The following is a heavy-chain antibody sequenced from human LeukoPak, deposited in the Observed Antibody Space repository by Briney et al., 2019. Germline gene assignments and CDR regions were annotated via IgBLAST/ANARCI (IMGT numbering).Heavy chain of an antibody. CDR3: AREASLVRGIFITRYGLDV. V-gene: IGHV4-61*01. D-gene: IGHD3-10*01. CDR1: GDSVTSGTYY. CDR2: ITYNENT. J-gene: IGHJ6*04. Sequence: PSEALSLTCTVSGDSVTSGTYYWTWIRQPPGKGLEWIAYITYNENTNYNPSLKSRLTISLDTSSNRFSLRLSSVTAADTAIYYCAREASLVRGIFITRYGLDVWGRGTTVTVSS.